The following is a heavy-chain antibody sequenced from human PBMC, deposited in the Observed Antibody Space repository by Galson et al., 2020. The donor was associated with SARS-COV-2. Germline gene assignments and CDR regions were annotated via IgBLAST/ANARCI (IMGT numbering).Heavy chain of an antibody. D-gene: IGHD3-22*01. CDR1: GFTFSSYA. V-gene: IGHV3-30*04. CDR2: ISYDGSNK. Sequence: GGSLRLSCAASGFTFSSYAMHWVRQAPGKGLEWVAVISYDGSNKYYADSVKGRFTISRDNSKNTLYLQMNSLRAEDTAVYYCARAPNYYDSSGYFGFDYWGQGTLVTVSS. CDR3: ARAPNYYDSSGYFGFDY. J-gene: IGHJ4*02.